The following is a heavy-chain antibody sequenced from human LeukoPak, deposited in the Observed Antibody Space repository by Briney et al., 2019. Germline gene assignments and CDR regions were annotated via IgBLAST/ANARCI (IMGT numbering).Heavy chain of an antibody. CDR1: GGSISTYY. D-gene: IGHD3-22*01. Sequence: PSETLSLTCTVSGGSISTYYWSWIRQPPGKGLEWIAYKIYSGSTNYNPSLESRVTVSVDTTKNQFSLKLNSVTAADTAVYYCAMRPAYDSSGFDVWGKGTMFTVSS. J-gene: IGHJ3*01. V-gene: IGHV4-59*08. CDR3: AMRPAYDSSGFDV. CDR2: KIYSGST.